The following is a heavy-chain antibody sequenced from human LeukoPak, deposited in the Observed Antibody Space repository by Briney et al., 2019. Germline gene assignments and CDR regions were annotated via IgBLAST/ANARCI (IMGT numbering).Heavy chain of an antibody. D-gene: IGHD6-13*01. Sequence: PSETLSLTCTVSGGSISSSSYYWSWIRQPPGKGLEWIGEINHSGSTNYNPSLKSRVTISVDTSKNQFSLKLSSVTAADTAVYYCARGGDSSEARYFDYWGQGTLVTVSS. CDR1: GGSISSSSYY. J-gene: IGHJ4*02. CDR3: ARGGDSSEARYFDY. V-gene: IGHV4-39*07. CDR2: INHSGST.